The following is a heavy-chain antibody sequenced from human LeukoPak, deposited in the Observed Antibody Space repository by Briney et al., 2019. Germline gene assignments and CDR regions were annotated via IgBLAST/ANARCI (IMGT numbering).Heavy chain of an antibody. Sequence: PGGSLRLSCAASGFTFSSYSMNWVRQAPGKGLEWVSSISSSSSYIYYADSVKGRFTISRDNSKNTLYLQMNSLRAEDTAVYYCAKARDNPVNDYWGQGTLVTVSS. V-gene: IGHV3-21*01. CDR1: GFTFSSYS. J-gene: IGHJ4*02. D-gene: IGHD1-1*01. CDR2: ISSSSSYI. CDR3: AKARDNPVNDY.